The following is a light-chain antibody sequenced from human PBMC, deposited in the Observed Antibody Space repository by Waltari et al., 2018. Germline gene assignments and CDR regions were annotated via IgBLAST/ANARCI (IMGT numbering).Light chain of an antibody. V-gene: IGLV2-8*01. CDR2: VVT. CDR3: GSYAGSKILL. CDR1: SSDVGIYDS. J-gene: IGLJ3*02. Sequence: QSALTQPPSASGSPGQSVTIPCTGTSSDVGIYDSVPWYQQRPGKAPKLIIYVVTERPSGVPDRFSGSKSGNTASLTVFGLQTEDEGTYYCGSYAGSKILLFGGGTELTVL.